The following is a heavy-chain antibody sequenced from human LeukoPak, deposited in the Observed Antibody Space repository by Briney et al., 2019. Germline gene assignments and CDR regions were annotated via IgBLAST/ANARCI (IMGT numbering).Heavy chain of an antibody. CDR1: GCTFTAFA. D-gene: IGHD5-12*01. CDR3: TRGTTDIVADVLDAFDI. J-gene: IGHJ3*02. Sequence: PGGSLIFCCAASGCTFTAFAMHWVRQAPGKGLEWVAAISYDARNKYYAVSVRGRFTISRDNSRNTLFLQLNSLKVEDTAVYFCTRGTTDIVADVLDAFDIWGQATVVTVSS. V-gene: IGHV3-30*04. CDR2: ISYDARNK.